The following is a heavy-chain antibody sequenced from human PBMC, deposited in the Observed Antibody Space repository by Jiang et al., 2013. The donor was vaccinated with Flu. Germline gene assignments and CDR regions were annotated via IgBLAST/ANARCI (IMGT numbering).Heavy chain of an antibody. Sequence: PTQTLTLTCSFSGFSLNTRGVGVGWIRQPPGKALEWLALIYWDDDKRYSPSLKSRLTITKDTSKNQVVLTMTNMGPLDTATYYCAHSVFAPNWFDPWGQGTLVTVSS. V-gene: IGHV2-5*02. CDR2: IYWDDDK. CDR1: GFSLNTRGVG. J-gene: IGHJ5*02. CDR3: AHSVFAPNWFDP.